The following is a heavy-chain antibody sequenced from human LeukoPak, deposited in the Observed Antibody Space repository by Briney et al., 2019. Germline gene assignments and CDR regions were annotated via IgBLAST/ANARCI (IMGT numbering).Heavy chain of an antibody. CDR2: ISAYDGNT. D-gene: IGHD6-19*01. V-gene: IGHV1-18*01. Sequence: GASVTVSCKASGYAFISYGFSWVRQAPGQGLEWMGWISAYDGNTKSIDKLQGRVTLTTDTSTSTAYMELRSLRSDDTAVYYCARDFGQWLVPSDYWGQGTLVTVSS. CDR3: ARDFGQWLVPSDY. J-gene: IGHJ4*02. CDR1: GYAFISYG.